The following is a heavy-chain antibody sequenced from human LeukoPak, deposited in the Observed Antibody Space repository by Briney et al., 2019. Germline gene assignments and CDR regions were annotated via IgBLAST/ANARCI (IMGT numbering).Heavy chain of an antibody. Sequence: TSVKVSCKASGFTFTSSAMQWVRQARGQRPEWIGRILVGSGSTKYAQKFQERVTITRDMSTSTAYMELSSLRSEDTAVYYCARGEMATISGHYYYYYYMDVWGKGTTVTVSS. CDR2: ILVGSGST. CDR3: ARGEMATISGHYYYYYYMDV. J-gene: IGHJ6*03. V-gene: IGHV1-58*02. CDR1: GFTFTSSA. D-gene: IGHD5-24*01.